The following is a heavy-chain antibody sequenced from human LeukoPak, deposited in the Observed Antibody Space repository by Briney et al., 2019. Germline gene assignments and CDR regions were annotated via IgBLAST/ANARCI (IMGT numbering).Heavy chain of an antibody. Sequence: GGSLRLSCAASGFTFSSYAMSWVRQAPGKGLEWVSAISGSGGSTYYADSVKGRFTISRDNSKNTLYLQMNSLRAEDTAVYYCAKEGGSSSWYYYYGMDVWGQGTTVTVSS. CDR2: ISGSGGST. CDR1: GFTFSSYA. D-gene: IGHD6-13*01. V-gene: IGHV3-23*01. CDR3: AKEGGSSSWYYYYGMDV. J-gene: IGHJ6*02.